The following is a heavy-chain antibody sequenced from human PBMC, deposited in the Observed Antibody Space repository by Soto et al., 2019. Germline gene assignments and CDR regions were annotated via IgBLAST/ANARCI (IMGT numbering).Heavy chain of an antibody. CDR2: IYPGDSDT. V-gene: IGHV5-51*01. Sequence: GGSLKISCKGSGYTFTNYWIGWVRQMPGKGLGWMGIIYPGDSDTKYNPSFQGQVTISADKSITTTYLRWTSLKASDTATYYCAASIFYYGMDVWGQGTTVTVSS. CDR1: GYTFTNYW. J-gene: IGHJ6*02. CDR3: AASIFYYGMDV.